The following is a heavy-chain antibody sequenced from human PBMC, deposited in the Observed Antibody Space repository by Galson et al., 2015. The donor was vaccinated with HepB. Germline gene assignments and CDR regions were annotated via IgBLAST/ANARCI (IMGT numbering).Heavy chain of an antibody. D-gene: IGHD2-21*02. Sequence: SLRLSCAASGFTFSSYGMHWVRQAPGKGLEWVAFIRYDGSNKYYADSVKGRFTISRDNSKNTLYLQMNSLRAEDTAVYYCAFGGVTAILFAEYFQHWGQGTLVTVSS. CDR1: GFTFSSYG. J-gene: IGHJ1*01. CDR2: IRYDGSNK. CDR3: AFGGVTAILFAEYFQH. V-gene: IGHV3-30*02.